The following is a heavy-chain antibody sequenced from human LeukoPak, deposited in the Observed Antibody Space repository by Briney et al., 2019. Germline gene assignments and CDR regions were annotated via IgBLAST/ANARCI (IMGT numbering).Heavy chain of an antibody. CDR1: CGPISSSSYY. Sequence: SETLSLTCTVSCGPISSSSYYWGWIRQPPGTGLEWNGSIYYSGSTYYNPSLKSRVTISVDTSKNQFSLKMSSVTAADTAVYYCARAWTTVVTPVWFEAWGQRTLVT. J-gene: IGHJ5*02. V-gene: IGHV4-39*07. CDR3: ARAWTTVVTPVWFEA. CDR2: IYYSGST. D-gene: IGHD4-23*01.